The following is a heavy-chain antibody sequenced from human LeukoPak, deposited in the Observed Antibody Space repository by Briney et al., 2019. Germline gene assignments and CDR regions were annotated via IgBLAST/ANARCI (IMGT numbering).Heavy chain of an antibody. Sequence: GGSLRLSCAASGFTFSRYAIHWVRQAPGKGLEWVAVISSDGVNKYSADSVKGRFTISRDNSKNTLYLQMNSLRAEDTAVYYCAKGQSYYDGSGYYSTDYWGQGTPVTVSS. CDR1: GFTFSRYA. CDR2: ISSDGVNK. D-gene: IGHD3-22*01. J-gene: IGHJ4*02. CDR3: AKGQSYYDGSGYYSTDY. V-gene: IGHV3-30*04.